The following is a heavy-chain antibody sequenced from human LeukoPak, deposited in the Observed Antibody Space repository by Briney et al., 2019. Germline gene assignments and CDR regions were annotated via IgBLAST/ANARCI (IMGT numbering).Heavy chain of an antibody. CDR3: ARISSSYDYDY. V-gene: IGHV3-64*01. Sequence: GGSLRLSCAASGFTFSSYGMHWVRQAPGKGLEYVAAISSNGGSTDYANSVKGRFTISRDNSKNTLYLQMGSLRAEDMAVYYCARISSSYDYDYWSQGTLVTVSS. J-gene: IGHJ4*02. D-gene: IGHD6-6*01. CDR1: GFTFSSYG. CDR2: ISSNGGST.